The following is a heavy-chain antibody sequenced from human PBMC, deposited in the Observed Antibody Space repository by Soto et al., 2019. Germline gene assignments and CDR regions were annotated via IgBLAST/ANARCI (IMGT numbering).Heavy chain of an antibody. CDR1: GYSFTSYW. CDR2: IYPGDSDT. D-gene: IGHD3-22*01. J-gene: IGHJ4*02. Sequence: GESLKISCNGSGYSFTSYWIGWVRQMPGKGLEWMGIIYPGDSDTRYSPSFQGQVTISADKSISTAYLQWSSLKASDTAMYYCARGNPDYHDSSGYYSFDYWGQGTPVPVYS. V-gene: IGHV5-51*01. CDR3: ARGNPDYHDSSGYYSFDY.